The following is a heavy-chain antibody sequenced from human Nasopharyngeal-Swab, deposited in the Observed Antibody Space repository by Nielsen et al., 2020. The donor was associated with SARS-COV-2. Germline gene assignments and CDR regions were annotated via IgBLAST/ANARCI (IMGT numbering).Heavy chain of an antibody. CDR2: LWYDGSNK. D-gene: IGHD1-26*01. V-gene: IGHV3-33*01. CDR1: GFTFSSYG. J-gene: IGHJ4*02. Sequence: SCAASGFTFSSYGMHWVRQAPGKGLEWVAVLWYDGSNKYYADSVKGRFTISRDNSKKTLYLQMNSLRAEDTAVYYCAREGIVGATNGLDYWGQGTLVTVSS. CDR3: AREGIVGATNGLDY.